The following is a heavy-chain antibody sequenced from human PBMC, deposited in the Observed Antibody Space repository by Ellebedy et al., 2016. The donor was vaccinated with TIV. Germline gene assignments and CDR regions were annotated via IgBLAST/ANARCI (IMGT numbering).Heavy chain of an antibody. CDR1: GITFSLYG. J-gene: IGHJ4*02. Sequence: PGGSLRLSCAASGITFSLYGMHWVRQAPGKGLEWLAFIRYDGSAKFYADSVKGRFTISRDNSKNMLYLQMNSLRADDTALYYCAKEPGQQLVRYPDYWGQGTLVTVSS. V-gene: IGHV3-30*02. D-gene: IGHD6-13*01. CDR2: IRYDGSAK. CDR3: AKEPGQQLVRYPDY.